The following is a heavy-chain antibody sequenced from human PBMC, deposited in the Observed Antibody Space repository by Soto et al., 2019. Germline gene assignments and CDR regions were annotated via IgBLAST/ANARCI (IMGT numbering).Heavy chain of an antibody. CDR1: GIEFSNYA. Sequence: EVQLLESGGGLVQPGGSLRLSCVAAGIEFSNYAMSWVRQAPGKGLEWGSISSASGRSRYHADSVKGRFTISRDNSKNTLYLHMTNLRADDTAVYYCSKDANWLDVYFDVWGQGTPVTVSS. CDR3: SKDANWLDVYFDV. D-gene: IGHD6-19*01. CDR2: SSASGRSR. V-gene: IGHV3-23*01. J-gene: IGHJ4*02.